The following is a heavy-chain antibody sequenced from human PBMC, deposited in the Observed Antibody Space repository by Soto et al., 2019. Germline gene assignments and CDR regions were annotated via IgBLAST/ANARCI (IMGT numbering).Heavy chain of an antibody. CDR2: IYPGDSDT. D-gene: IGHD3-10*01. CDR1: GYSFTSYW. J-gene: IGHJ5*02. V-gene: IGHV5-51*01. CDR3: ARSLITMVRGVIITSGWFDP. Sequence: EVQLVQSGAEVKKPGESLKISCKGSGYSFTSYWIGWVRQMPGKGLEWMGIIYPGDSDTRYSPSFQGQVTISADKSISTAYLQWSSLKASDTAMYYCARSLITMVRGVIITSGWFDPWGQGTLVTVSS.